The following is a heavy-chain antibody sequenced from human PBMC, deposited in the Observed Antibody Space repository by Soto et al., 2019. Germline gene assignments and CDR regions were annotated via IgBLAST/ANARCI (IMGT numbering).Heavy chain of an antibody. J-gene: IGHJ5*02. V-gene: IGHV5-10-1*01. Sequence: PGESLKISCTGFGYSFTTFWISWVRQMPGKGLEWMGRIDPGDTYATYSPAFQGHVTISADKATNTAYLQWSSLKASDTAIYYCARTYCTTTTCDSWFDPWGRGTLVTVSS. CDR3: ARTYCTTTTCDSWFDP. CDR2: IDPGDTYA. CDR1: GYSFTTFW. D-gene: IGHD2-2*01.